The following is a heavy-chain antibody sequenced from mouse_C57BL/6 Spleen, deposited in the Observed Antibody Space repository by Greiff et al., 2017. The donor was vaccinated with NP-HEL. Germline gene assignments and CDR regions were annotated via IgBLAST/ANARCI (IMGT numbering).Heavy chain of an antibody. V-gene: IGHV1-5*01. D-gene: IGHD2-12*01. Sequence: VQLQQSGTVLARPGASVKMSCKTSGYTFTSYWMHWVKQRPGQGLEWIGAIYPGNSDTSYNQKFKGKAKLTAVTSASTAYMELSSLTNEDSAVYYCTRYDYSPAWFAYWGQGTLVTVSA. J-gene: IGHJ3*01. CDR2: IYPGNSDT. CDR1: GYTFTSYW. CDR3: TRYDYSPAWFAY.